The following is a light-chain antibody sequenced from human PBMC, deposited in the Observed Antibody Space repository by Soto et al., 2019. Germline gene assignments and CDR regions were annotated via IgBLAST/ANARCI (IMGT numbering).Light chain of an antibody. J-gene: IGLJ3*02. CDR1: SSDVGGYNS. Sequence: QSVLTQPPSAAGSPGQSVTISCTGTSSDVGGYNSVSWYQQHPGKAPKVMIYEVNKRPSGVPDRFSGSKSGNTASLTVSGLQAEDEANYYCSSYAGNNNLMFGGGTQLTVL. CDR2: EVN. CDR3: SSYAGNNNLM. V-gene: IGLV2-8*01.